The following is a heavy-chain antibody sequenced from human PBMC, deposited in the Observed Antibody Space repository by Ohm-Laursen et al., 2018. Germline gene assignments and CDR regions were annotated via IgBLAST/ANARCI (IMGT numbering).Heavy chain of an antibody. CDR1: GFTFDDYA. CDR2: ISWNSGKI. V-gene: IGHV3-9*01. Sequence: SLRLSCTASGFTFDDYAMHWVRQAPGKGLEWVSSISWNSGKIDYADSVKGRFTISRDNAKNSLYLQINSLRPEDTALYYCAKDLVATYYYYGMDVWGQGTTVTVSS. J-gene: IGHJ6*02. D-gene: IGHD5-12*01. CDR3: AKDLVATYYYYGMDV.